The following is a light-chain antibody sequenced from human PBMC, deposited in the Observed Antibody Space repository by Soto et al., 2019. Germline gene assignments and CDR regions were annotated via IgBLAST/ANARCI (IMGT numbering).Light chain of an antibody. CDR2: AAS. V-gene: IGKV1-39*01. CDR3: QQSYITPYT. CDR1: QSISSY. J-gene: IGKJ2*01. Sequence: DIPMTQSPSSLSASVGDRVTITCRASQSISSYLNWYQQKPGKAPKLLIYAASSLQSGVPSRFSGSGSGTDVTLTISSLQPDDVATYYCQQSYITPYTFCQGTKREIK.